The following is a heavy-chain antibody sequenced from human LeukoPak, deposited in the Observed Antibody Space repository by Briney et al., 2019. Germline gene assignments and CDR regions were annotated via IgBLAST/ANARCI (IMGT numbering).Heavy chain of an antibody. D-gene: IGHD2-2*03. Sequence: ASVKASCKASGYTFTSYGISWVRQAPGQGLEWMGWISAYNGNTNYAQKLQGRVTMTTDTSTSTAYMELRSLRSDDTAVYYCARDGYRLSGYFYYMDVWGKGTTVTVSS. CDR1: GYTFTSYG. V-gene: IGHV1-18*01. CDR2: ISAYNGNT. CDR3: ARDGYRLSGYFYYMDV. J-gene: IGHJ6*03.